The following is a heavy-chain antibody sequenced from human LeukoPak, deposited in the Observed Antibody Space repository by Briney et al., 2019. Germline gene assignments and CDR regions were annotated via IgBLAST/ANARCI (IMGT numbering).Heavy chain of an antibody. Sequence: GGSLRLSCAASGFTFNNYHMNWVRQAPGKGLEWVSFISRSSDTIYYADSVKGRFAISRDNAENSLYLQMNSLRAEDTAVYFCARRDDFDLWGQGTVVTVSS. V-gene: IGHV3-48*04. CDR3: ARRDDFDL. CDR2: ISRSSDTI. J-gene: IGHJ3*01. CDR1: GFTFNNYH.